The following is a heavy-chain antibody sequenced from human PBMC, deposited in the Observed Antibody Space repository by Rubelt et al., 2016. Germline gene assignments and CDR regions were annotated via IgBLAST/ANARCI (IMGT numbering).Heavy chain of an antibody. D-gene: IGHD5-24*01. CDR1: GGSFRDYY. CDR3: ARMAGNYYGMDV. J-gene: IGHJ6*02. Sequence: QVQLQQWGAGLLKPSENLSLSCAVYGGSFRDYYWSWIRQSPGKGLEWIGEINHSGSTNYNPSLKSRVTISVDTSKNQFSRKLSSVTAADTAVYYCARMAGNYYGMDVWGQGTTVTVSS. CDR2: INHSGST. V-gene: IGHV4-34*01.